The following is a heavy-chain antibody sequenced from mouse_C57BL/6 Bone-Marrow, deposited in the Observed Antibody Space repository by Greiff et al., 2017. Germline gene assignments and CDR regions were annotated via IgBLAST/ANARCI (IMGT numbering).Heavy chain of an antibody. D-gene: IGHD1-1*01. CDR3: ARHEEVVYYGISAWFAY. Sequence: VQLQQSGAELVKPGASVTLSCKASGYTFTEYTIHWVKQRSGQGLEWIGWFYPGSGSIKYNEKFKDKATLTADKSSSTVYLELSRLTSEDSAVYFCARHEEVVYYGISAWFAYWGQGTLVTVSA. CDR1: GYTFTEYT. J-gene: IGHJ3*01. V-gene: IGHV1-62-2*01. CDR2: FYPGSGSI.